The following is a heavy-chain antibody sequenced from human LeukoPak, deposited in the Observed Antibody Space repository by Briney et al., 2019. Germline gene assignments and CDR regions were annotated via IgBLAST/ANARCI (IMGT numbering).Heavy chain of an antibody. CDR1: GGSISSYY. CDR3: ARESPRFRNYFDY. CDR2: IYYSGST. J-gene: IGHJ4*02. V-gene: IGHV4-59*01. Sequence: PSETLSLTCTVPGGSISSYYWSWIRQPPGKGLEWIGYIYYSGSTNYNPSLKSRVTISVDTSKNQFSLKLSSVTAADTAVYYCARESPRFRNYFDYWGQGTLVTVSS.